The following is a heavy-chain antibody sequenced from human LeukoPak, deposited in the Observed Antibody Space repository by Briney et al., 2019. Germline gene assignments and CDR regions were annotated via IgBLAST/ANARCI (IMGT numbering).Heavy chain of an antibody. V-gene: IGHV4-39*07. CDR3: ARGYSSSSFNFDY. CDR1: GGSISSSSYY. Sequence: PSETLSLTCTVSGGSISSSSYYWGWIRQPPGKGLEWIGSNYYSGSPYYNPSLKSRVTISVDTSKNQFSLKLSSVTAADTAVYYCARGYSSSSFNFDYWGQGTLVTVSS. CDR2: NYYSGSP. D-gene: IGHD6-13*01. J-gene: IGHJ4*02.